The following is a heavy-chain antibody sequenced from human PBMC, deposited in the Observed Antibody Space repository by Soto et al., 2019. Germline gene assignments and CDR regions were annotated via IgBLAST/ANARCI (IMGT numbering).Heavy chain of an antibody. D-gene: IGHD2-21*01. Sequence: QVQLVESGGGVVQPGRSLRLSCAASGFTFSSYAMHWVRQAPGKGLEWVAVISYDGSNKYYADSVKGRFTISRDNSKNTLYLQMNSLRAEDTAVYHCARDPVVVDYYGMDVWGQGTTVTVSS. CDR1: GFTFSSYA. J-gene: IGHJ6*02. CDR3: ARDPVVVDYYGMDV. V-gene: IGHV3-30-3*01. CDR2: ISYDGSNK.